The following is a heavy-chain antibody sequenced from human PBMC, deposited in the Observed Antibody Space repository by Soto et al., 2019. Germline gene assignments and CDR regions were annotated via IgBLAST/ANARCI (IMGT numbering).Heavy chain of an antibody. CDR1: GFTFANYA. D-gene: IGHD2-8*02. CDR2: ISSSGGST. Sequence: GESLKISCAASGFTFANYAMSWGRQAPGKGLEWVSTISSSGGSTYYADSVKGRFTISRDNSKNTLHLHINSLRAEDTARYYCAKSMPANVVWYVFDLWGQGTVVTVSS. CDR3: AKSMPANVVWYVFDL. V-gene: IGHV3-23*01. J-gene: IGHJ3*01.